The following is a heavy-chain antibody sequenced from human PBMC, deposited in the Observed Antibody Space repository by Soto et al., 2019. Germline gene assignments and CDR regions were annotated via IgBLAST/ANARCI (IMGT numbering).Heavy chain of an antibody. D-gene: IGHD3-9*01. Sequence: ASVKVSCKASGGTFRGSGISWVRQAPGQGLEWMGGIIPGFVAANYAQKFQGEVKITADESTRTAYMEISRLRSTDTAVYYCAQGGRDWAVKSFRDYYFASWGQGTLVTVSS. V-gene: IGHV1-69*13. J-gene: IGHJ4*02. CDR1: GGTFRGSG. CDR2: IIPGFVAA. CDR3: AQGGRDWAVKSFRDYYFAS.